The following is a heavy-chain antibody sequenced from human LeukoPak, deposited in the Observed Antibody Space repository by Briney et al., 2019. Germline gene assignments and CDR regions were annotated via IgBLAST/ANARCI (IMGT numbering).Heavy chain of an antibody. Sequence: GGSLRLSCAASGFTFSSYAMSWVRQAPGKGLEWVSAISGSGGSTYYADSVKGRFTISRDNSKNTLYLQMNSLRAEDTAVYYCAKDTYPRISYYYYGMDVWGQGTTVTVSS. D-gene: IGHD2/OR15-2a*01. CDR3: AKDTYPRISYYYYGMDV. CDR1: GFTFSSYA. J-gene: IGHJ6*02. V-gene: IGHV3-23*01. CDR2: ISGSGGST.